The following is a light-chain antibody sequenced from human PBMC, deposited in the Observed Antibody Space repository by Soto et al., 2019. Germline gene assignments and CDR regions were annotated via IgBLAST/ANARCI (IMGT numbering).Light chain of an antibody. Sequence: MVLPQTPRSVDSCAGERANVPCRASHRVSTNNLAWYQQRPGKAPRLLIYGASRRATGVPDRFSGSGSGTEFTLTISRLEPEDVAAYYCQQDHNSGWTFGQGTKVDIK. CDR1: HRVSTNN. CDR3: QQDHNSGWT. V-gene: IGKV3-20*01. J-gene: IGKJ1*01. CDR2: GAS.